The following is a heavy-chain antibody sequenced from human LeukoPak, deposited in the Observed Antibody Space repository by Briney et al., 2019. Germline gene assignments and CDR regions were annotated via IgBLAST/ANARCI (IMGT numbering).Heavy chain of an antibody. CDR3: AKDQGMVVTAIDY. Sequence: GGSLRLSCTASGLSLNSYAISWVRQAPGKGLEWVSAISGSGGSTYYADSVKGRFTISRDNSKNTLYLQMNSLRAEDTAVYYCAKDQGMVVTAIDYWGQGTLVTVSS. CDR2: ISGSGGST. CDR1: GLSLNSYA. V-gene: IGHV3-23*01. D-gene: IGHD2-21*02. J-gene: IGHJ4*02.